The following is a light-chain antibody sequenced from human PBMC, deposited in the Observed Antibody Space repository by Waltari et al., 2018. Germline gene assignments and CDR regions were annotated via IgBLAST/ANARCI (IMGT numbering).Light chain of an antibody. CDR1: QSIDSRY. J-gene: IGKJ2*01. V-gene: IGKV3-20*01. Sequence: EIVLTQSPATLSLSPGERATLSCRASQSIDSRYLAWYQLKPGQAPRLLIYDASSRATGIPDRFSGSGSGTDFTLTISRLEPEDFAVYYCQQYGDSPLYTFGQGTKLEIK. CDR2: DAS. CDR3: QQYGDSPLYT.